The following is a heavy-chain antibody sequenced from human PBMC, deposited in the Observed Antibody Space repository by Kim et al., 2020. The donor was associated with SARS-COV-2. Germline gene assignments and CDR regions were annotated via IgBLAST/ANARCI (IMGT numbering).Heavy chain of an antibody. CDR3: ARTIVATMSLWDYYYYYGMDV. CDR1: GDSVSSNSAA. D-gene: IGHD5-12*01. CDR2: TYYRSKWYN. J-gene: IGHJ6*02. Sequence: SQTLSLTCAISGDSVSSNSAAWNWIRQSPSRGLEWLGRTYYRSKWYNDYAVSVKSRITINPDTSKNQFSLQLNSVTPEDTAVYYCARTIVATMSLWDYYYYYGMDVWGQGTTVTVSS. V-gene: IGHV6-1*01.